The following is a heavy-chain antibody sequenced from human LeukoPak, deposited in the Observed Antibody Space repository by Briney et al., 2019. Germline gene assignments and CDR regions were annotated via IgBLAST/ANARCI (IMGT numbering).Heavy chain of an antibody. Sequence: PSETLSLTCTVSGGSISNYYWSWIRQPPGKGLEWIGYIYYSGSTKYNPSLKSRVTISLDTSKNQFSLKLSSVTAADTAVYYCARGVPEKTYYYYYYMDVWGKGTTVTISS. J-gene: IGHJ6*03. CDR1: GGSISNYY. CDR2: IYYSGST. V-gene: IGHV4-59*01. CDR3: ARGVPEKTYYYYYYMDV. D-gene: IGHD1-1*01.